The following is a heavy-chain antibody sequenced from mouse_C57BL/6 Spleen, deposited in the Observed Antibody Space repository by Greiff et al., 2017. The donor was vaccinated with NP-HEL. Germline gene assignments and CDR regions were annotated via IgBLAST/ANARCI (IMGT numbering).Heavy chain of an antibody. D-gene: IGHD3-2*02. CDR2: IDPSDSYT. CDR3: ARGAGYPFDY. J-gene: IGHJ2*01. V-gene: IGHV1-69*01. CDR1: GYTFTSYW. Sequence: QVQLQQPGAELVMPGASVKLSCKASGYTFTSYWMHWVKQRPGHGLEWIGEIDPSDSYTNYNQKFKGKSTLTVDKSSSTAYMQLSSLTSEDSAVYYCARGAGYPFDYWDQGTTLTVSS.